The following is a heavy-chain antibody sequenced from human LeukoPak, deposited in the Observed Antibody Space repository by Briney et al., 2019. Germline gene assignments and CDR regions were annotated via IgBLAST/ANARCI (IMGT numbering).Heavy chain of an antibody. D-gene: IGHD6-13*01. Sequence: SETLSLTCTVSGGSISSSSDYWGWIRQPPGKGREWIGSIYYSGSTYYNPSVKSRVTISVYTSKNQFSLKLSSVTAADTAVSCRARLLGSSWYSGGYSFGSWGQGTPVTASS. CDR3: ARLLGSSWYSGGYSFGS. CDR1: GGSISSSSDY. CDR2: IYYSGST. V-gene: IGHV4-39*01. J-gene: IGHJ4*02.